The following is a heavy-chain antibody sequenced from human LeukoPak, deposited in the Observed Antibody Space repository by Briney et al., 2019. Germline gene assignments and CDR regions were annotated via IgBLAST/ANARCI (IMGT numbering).Heavy chain of an antibody. CDR1: GGSFSGYY. V-gene: IGHV4-34*01. CDR3: ARKVLRFLEWLPRFDP. J-gene: IGHJ5*02. D-gene: IGHD3-3*01. CDR2: INHSGST. Sequence: PSETLSLTCAVYGGSFSGYYWSWIRQPPGKGLEWIGEINHSGSTNYNPSLKSRVTISVDTSKNQFSLKLSSVTAADTAVYYCARKVLRFLEWLPRFDPWGQGTLVTVSS.